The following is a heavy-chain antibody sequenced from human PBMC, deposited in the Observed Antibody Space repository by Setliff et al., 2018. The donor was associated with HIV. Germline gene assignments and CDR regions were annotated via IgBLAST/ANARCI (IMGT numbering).Heavy chain of an antibody. J-gene: IGHJ5*02. V-gene: IGHV4-61*09. CDR2: IHTSGST. CDR3: ARRTFGSGRIDP. CDR1: SDSISSVSYY. D-gene: IGHD3-16*01. Sequence: SETLSLTCSVSSDSISSVSYYWSWIRPPAAKGLEWIGQIHTSGSTNYNPSLKSRLTISIDTSRHQFSLKLNSLTATDTAVYYCARRTFGSGRIDPWGQGTLVTVS.